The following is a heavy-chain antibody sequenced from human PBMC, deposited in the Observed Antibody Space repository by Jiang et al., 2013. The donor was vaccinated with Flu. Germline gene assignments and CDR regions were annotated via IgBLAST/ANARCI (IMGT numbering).Heavy chain of an antibody. D-gene: IGHD2-2*01. V-gene: IGHV3-74*01. Sequence: VQLVESGGGLVQPGGSLRLSCAASGFTFSSYWMHWVRQAPGKGLVWVSRINSDGSSTSYADSVKGRFTISRDNAKNTLYLQMNSLRAEDTAVYYCVREEYCSSMGCLRWFDPWGQGTLVTVSS. CDR3: VREEYCSSMGCLRWFDP. CDR2: INSDGSST. CDR1: GFTFSSYW. J-gene: IGHJ5*02.